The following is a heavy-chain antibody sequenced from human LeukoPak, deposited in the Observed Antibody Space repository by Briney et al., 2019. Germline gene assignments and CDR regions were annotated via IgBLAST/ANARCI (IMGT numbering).Heavy chain of an antibody. J-gene: IGHJ4*02. CDR3: ANKEAAVGR. CDR2: IDSDGSQI. D-gene: IGHD1/OR15-1a*01. CDR1: GFTFSSYW. Sequence: GGSLRLSCEASGFTFSSYWMHWVRQAPGKGLVWVSRIDSDGSQISYVDSVKGRFTISRDNAKNSLYLQMNSLRAEDTAVYYCANKEAAVGRWGQGTLVTVSS. V-gene: IGHV3-74*01.